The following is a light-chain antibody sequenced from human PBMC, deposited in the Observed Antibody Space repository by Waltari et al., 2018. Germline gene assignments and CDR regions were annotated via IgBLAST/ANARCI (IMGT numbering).Light chain of an antibody. CDR3: QTGGHGTWV. V-gene: IGLV4-69*01. CDR2: INSDGSH. CDR1: SGHSSTI. J-gene: IGLJ3*02. Sequence: QLVLTQSPSASASLGASIKLTCPLSSGHSSTIIAWLQQQPEKGPRYLMKINSDGSHSKGDEIPDRFSGSSSGAERYLTISSLQSEDEADYYCQTGGHGTWVFGGGTKVTVL.